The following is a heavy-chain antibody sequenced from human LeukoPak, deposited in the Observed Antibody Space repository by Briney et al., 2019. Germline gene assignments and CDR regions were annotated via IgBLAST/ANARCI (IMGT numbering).Heavy chain of an antibody. CDR2: ISYDGSNK. CDR1: EVTFSSYA. Sequence: PGRSLRLSCAASEVTFSSYAMRWVRQAPGKGLEWVAVISYDGSNKYYADSVKGRFTISRDNSKNTLYLQMNSLRAEDTAVYYCARSFGGTWGQRTLVTVSS. V-gene: IGHV3-30-3*01. J-gene: IGHJ5*02. CDR3: ARSFGGT. D-gene: IGHD3-10*01.